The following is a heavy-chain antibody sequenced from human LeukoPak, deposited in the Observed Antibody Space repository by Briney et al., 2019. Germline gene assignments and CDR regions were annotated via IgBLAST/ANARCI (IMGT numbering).Heavy chain of an antibody. D-gene: IGHD6-13*01. CDR2: ISGDGGST. CDR3: AKEFGGSWPIDY. J-gene: IGHJ4*02. Sequence: GGSLRLSCAASGFTFDYYAMHWVRQAPGKGLEWVSLISGDGGSTYYADSVKGRFTISRDNSKNSLYLQMNSLRTEDTALYYCAKEFGGSWPIDYWGQRTLVTVSS. CDR1: GFTFDYYA. V-gene: IGHV3-43*02.